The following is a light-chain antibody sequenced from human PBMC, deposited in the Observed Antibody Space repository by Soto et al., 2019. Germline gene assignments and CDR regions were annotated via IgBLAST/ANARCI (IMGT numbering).Light chain of an antibody. V-gene: IGLV2-14*01. Sequence: QSALTQPASVSGSPGQSITSSCTGTSSDIGDYNYVSWYQQYPGKVPKLVIYDVSHRPSGVSNRFSGSKSGNTASLTISGLQAEDEADYYCSSSTTTTSLVVFGGGTKVTVL. CDR2: DVS. CDR3: SSSTTTTSLVV. CDR1: SSDIGDYNY. J-gene: IGLJ3*02.